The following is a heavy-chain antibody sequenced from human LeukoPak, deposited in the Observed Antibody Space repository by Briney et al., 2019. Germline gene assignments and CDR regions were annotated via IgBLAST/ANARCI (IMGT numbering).Heavy chain of an antibody. J-gene: IGHJ4*02. D-gene: IGHD3-10*01. V-gene: IGHV3-48*03. CDR1: GFTFSSYE. Sequence: PGGSLRLSCAASGFTFSSYEMNWVRQAPGKGLEWVSYISSSGSTIYYADSVKGRFTISGDNAKNSLYLQMNSLRAEDTAVYYCARTSLYGSGSYHDYWGQGTLVTVSS. CDR2: ISSSGSTI. CDR3: ARTSLYGSGSYHDY.